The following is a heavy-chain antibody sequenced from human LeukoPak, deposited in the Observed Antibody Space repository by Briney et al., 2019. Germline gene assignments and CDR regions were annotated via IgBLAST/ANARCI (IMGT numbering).Heavy chain of an antibody. D-gene: IGHD4-23*01. V-gene: IGHV3-30-3*01. J-gene: IGHJ6*02. CDR2: FSYDGSSK. CDR3: ARSASGGNFLDLVVYYYGMDV. Sequence: GGSLRLSCAASGFTFSSYAMHWVRQAPGKGLEWVTLFSYDGSSKYYADSVRGRFTISRDNSKNTLYLQMSSLRAEDTAVYYCARSASGGNFLDLVVYYYGMDVWGQGTTVTVSS. CDR1: GFTFSSYA.